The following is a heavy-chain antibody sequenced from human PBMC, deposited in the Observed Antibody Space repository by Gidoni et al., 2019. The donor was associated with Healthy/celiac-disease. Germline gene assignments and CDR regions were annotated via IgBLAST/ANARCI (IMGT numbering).Heavy chain of an antibody. V-gene: IGHV3-33*01. D-gene: IGHD2-15*01. CDR3: ARDRLVVSSYNWFDP. CDR2: IWYDGSNK. CDR1: GFTFSSYG. J-gene: IGHJ5*02. Sequence: QVQLVESGGGVVQPGRSLRLSCAASGFTFSSYGMHWVRQAPGKGLEWVAVIWYDGSNKYYADSVKGRFTISRDNSKNTLYLQMNSLRAEDTAVYYCARDRLVVSSYNWFDPWGQGTLVTVSS.